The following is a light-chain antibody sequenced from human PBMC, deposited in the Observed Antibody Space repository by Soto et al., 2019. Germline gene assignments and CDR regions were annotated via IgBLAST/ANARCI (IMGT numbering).Light chain of an antibody. V-gene: IGKV1-5*01. Sequence: DIPMTQSPSTLSASVGDRVTITCRASQSISSWLAWYQQKPGKAPKLLIYDASSLESGVPSRFSGSGSGTEFTLTISSLQPDDFATYYCQQRSTFGGGTKVEIK. J-gene: IGKJ4*01. CDR3: QQRST. CDR1: QSISSW. CDR2: DAS.